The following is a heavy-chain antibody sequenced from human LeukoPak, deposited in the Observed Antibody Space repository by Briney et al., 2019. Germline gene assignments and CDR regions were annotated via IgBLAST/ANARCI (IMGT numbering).Heavy chain of an antibody. Sequence: GGSLRLSCAASGFTFDDYAMHWVRQAPGKGLEWVSGISWNSGSIGYADSVKGRFTISRDNAKNSLYLQMNSLRAEDMALYYCAKDNGNGYSSSWYSFFWDYWGQGTLVTVSS. D-gene: IGHD6-13*01. CDR3: AKDNGNGYSSSWYSFFWDY. CDR2: ISWNSGSI. V-gene: IGHV3-9*03. J-gene: IGHJ4*02. CDR1: GFTFDDYA.